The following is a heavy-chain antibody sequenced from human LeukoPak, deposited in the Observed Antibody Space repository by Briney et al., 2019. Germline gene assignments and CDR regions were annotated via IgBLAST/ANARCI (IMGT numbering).Heavy chain of an antibody. J-gene: IGHJ5*02. D-gene: IGHD3-10*01. V-gene: IGHV4-59*01. CDR3: ARGGFYGSGSYYGLYWFDP. CDR1: GGSISIYY. Sequence: SETLSLTCTVSGGSISIYYWSWIRQPPGKGLEWIGYIYYSGSTNYNPSLKSRVTISVDTSKNQFSLKLSSVTAADTAVYYCARGGFYGSGSYYGLYWFDPWGQGTLVTVSS. CDR2: IYYSGST.